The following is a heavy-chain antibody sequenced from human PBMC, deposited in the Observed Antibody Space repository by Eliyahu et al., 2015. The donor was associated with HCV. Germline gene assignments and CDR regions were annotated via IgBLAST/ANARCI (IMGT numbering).Heavy chain of an antibody. V-gene: IGHV4-38-2*01. J-gene: IGHJ4*02. CDR3: AKTLTSRDGSLCYFDS. D-gene: IGHD3-10*01. CDR1: GSSISSNXY. CDR2: IYHSGTT. Sequence: QVQLQESGPGLVKPSETLSXTCAVXGSSISSNXYWDWXRQPPGKGLEWIGTIYHSGTTYYNPSLKSRVTISVDTSKNHFSLKLSSVTAADTAVYYCAKTLTSRDGSLCYFDSWGQGTLVTVSS.